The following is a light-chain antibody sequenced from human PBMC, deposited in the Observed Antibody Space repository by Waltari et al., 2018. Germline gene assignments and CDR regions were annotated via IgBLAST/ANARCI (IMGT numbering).Light chain of an antibody. J-gene: IGLJ3*02. CDR2: DVS. CDR1: NSDVGAYQY. CDR3: SSYTTSATWV. V-gene: IGLV2-14*03. Sequence: QSALTQPASVSGSPGQSITISCTGTNSDVGAYQYVSWYQQNPGKAPKLIIFDVSRLPSVVSYRFSGAKSGSTASLTISVLQAGDEADYYCSSYTTSATWVFGGGTRVAVL.